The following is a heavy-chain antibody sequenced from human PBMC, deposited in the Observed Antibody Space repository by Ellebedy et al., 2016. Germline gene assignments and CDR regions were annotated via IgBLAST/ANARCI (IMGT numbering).Heavy chain of an antibody. CDR2: MNPNSGNT. CDR1: GYTFTGYY. J-gene: IGHJ6*02. V-gene: IGHV1-8*02. Sequence: ASVKVSCXASGYTFTGYYMHWVRQAPGQGLEWMGWMNPNSGNTGYAQKFQGRVTMTRNTSISTAYMELSSLRSEDTAVYYCARGLRYYYGSGSYRYYYYGMDVWGQGTTVTVSS. CDR3: ARGLRYYYGSGSYRYYYYGMDV. D-gene: IGHD3-10*01.